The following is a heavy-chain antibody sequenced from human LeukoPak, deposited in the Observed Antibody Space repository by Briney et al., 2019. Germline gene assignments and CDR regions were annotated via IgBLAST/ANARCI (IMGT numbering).Heavy chain of an antibody. Sequence: KPSETLSLTCTVSGGSISSYYWSWIRQPAXXXLEWIGRIYTGGSTNYNPSLKSRVTISVDTSKNQFSLKLSSVTAADTAVYYCARVLEPYYDFWSGYYYDAFDIWGQGTMVTVSS. D-gene: IGHD3-3*01. V-gene: IGHV4-4*07. CDR3: ARVLEPYYDFWSGYYYDAFDI. CDR2: IYTGGST. J-gene: IGHJ3*02. CDR1: GGSISSYY.